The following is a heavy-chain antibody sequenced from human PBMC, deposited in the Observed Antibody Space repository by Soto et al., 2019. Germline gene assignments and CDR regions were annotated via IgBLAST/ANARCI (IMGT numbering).Heavy chain of an antibody. J-gene: IGHJ4*02. CDR1: GFTFSNYA. CDR3: AKFFVETGSNSGWPWSFHY. V-gene: IGHV3-23*01. CDR2: ISGSDGTT. D-gene: IGHD6-25*01. Sequence: EVQLLESGGGLVQPGRSLRLSCAASGFTFSNYAMRWVRQAPGQGLDWVSAISGSDGTTYYADSVKGRFTISRDNSKNTLFLQKNSLRAEDAAVYYCAKFFVETGSNSGWPWSFHYWGQGTLVTVSS.